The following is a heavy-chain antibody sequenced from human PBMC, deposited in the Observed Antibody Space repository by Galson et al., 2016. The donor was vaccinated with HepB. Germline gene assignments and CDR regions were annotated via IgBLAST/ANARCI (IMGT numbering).Heavy chain of an antibody. CDR3: AKELDGEVAGPFDL. V-gene: IGHV3-9*01. CDR1: GFTFDDYA. D-gene: IGHD6-19*01. Sequence: SLRLSCAASGFTFDDYALHWVRQAPGKGLEWVAVISWNSDYLVYADSVKGRFIISRDNARNSLFLQMNSLRPEDTAFYYCAKELDGEVAGPFDLWGRVTLVTVSS. J-gene: IGHJ2*01. CDR2: ISWNSDYL.